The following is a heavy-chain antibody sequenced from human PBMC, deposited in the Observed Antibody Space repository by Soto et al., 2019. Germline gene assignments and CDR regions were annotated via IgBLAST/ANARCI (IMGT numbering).Heavy chain of an antibody. D-gene: IGHD4-4*01. Sequence: QVQLVESGGGLVKPGGSLRLSCTASGFSFSDYYMSWIRQAPGKGLEWISFISGTSSYTDYADSLQGRFTISRDNAKNSLYLQLNSLRAEATAVYYCASADDYRQYPAMDVWGQGTTVTVSS. CDR2: ISGTSSYT. V-gene: IGHV3-11*06. J-gene: IGHJ6*02. CDR3: ASADDYRQYPAMDV. CDR1: GFSFSDYY.